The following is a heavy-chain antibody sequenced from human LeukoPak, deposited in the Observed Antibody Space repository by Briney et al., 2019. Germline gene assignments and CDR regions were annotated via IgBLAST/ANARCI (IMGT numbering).Heavy chain of an antibody. J-gene: IGHJ4*02. D-gene: IGHD5-24*01. V-gene: IGHV3-23*01. Sequence: QAGGTLRLSCAASGFTFSSHGMNWVRQAPGKGLEWVSGISPNGVITYYADSVKGRFTISRDNSKDTVSLQMNSLRPEDTAVYYCAKDDAWLQYGDWGRGTLVTVSS. CDR3: AKDDAWLQYGD. CDR1: GFTFSSHG. CDR2: ISPNGVIT.